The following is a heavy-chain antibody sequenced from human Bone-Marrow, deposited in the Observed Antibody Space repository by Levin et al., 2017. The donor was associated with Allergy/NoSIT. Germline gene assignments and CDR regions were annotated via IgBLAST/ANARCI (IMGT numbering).Heavy chain of an antibody. V-gene: IGHV1-2*02. CDR1: GYTFTGYY. Sequence: GASVKVSCKASGYTFTGYYMHWVRQAPGQGLEWMGWINPNSGGTNYAQKFQGRVTMTRDTSISTAYMELSRLRSDDTAVYYCARDRSPGAYRITIFGVVIILWVDDGMDVWGQGTTVTVSS. CDR3: ARDRSPGAYRITIFGVVIILWVDDGMDV. J-gene: IGHJ6*02. D-gene: IGHD3-3*01. CDR2: INPNSGGT.